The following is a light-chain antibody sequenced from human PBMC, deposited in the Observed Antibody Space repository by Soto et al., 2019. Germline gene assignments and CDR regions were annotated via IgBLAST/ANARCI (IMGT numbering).Light chain of an antibody. Sequence: EIVLTQSPATLSLSPGEGATLSCRASQSVSSSLAWYQQKPGQAPRLLIYDTSNRATGIPARFSGSGSGTDLTLTIRSLEPEDFAIYYCQQRSNWITFGQGTRLEIE. J-gene: IGKJ5*01. CDR2: DTS. CDR1: QSVSSS. V-gene: IGKV3-11*01. CDR3: QQRSNWIT.